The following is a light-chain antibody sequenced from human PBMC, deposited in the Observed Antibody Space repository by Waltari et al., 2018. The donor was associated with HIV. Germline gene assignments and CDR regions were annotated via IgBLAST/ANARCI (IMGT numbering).Light chain of an antibody. CDR2: AAS. Sequence: DIQMTQSPSSLSASVGDRVTITCRASQGIRNDLGWYQQKPGKAPKRLIYAASSLQSGLPSRVDGSGTGTEFTLPSISRQPAEFATYDCPQQNSYPSTFRQGAKVVTK. CDR3: PQQNSYPST. V-gene: IGKV1-17*01. J-gene: IGKJ1*01. CDR1: QGIRND.